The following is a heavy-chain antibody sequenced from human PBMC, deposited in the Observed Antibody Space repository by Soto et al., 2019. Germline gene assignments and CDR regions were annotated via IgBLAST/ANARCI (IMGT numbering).Heavy chain of an antibody. CDR3: TTGFDF. J-gene: IGHJ4*02. Sequence: EEQLVESGGGLVKPGGSLRLSCAASGFSFTDVWMSWVRQVPGEGLEWVGLIRSKANGGTPEYAAPVKGRFTISRDDSRSTLYLQMNSLMSEDTAVYYCTTGFDFRGQGTLVTVSS. CDR1: GFSFTDVW. CDR2: IRSKANGGTP. V-gene: IGHV3-15*05. D-gene: IGHD5-12*01.